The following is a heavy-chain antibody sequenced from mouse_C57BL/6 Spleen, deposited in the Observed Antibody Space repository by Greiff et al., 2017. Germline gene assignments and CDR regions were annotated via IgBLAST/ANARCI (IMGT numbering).Heavy chain of an antibody. Sequence: QVQLQQSGAELARPGASVQLSCKASGYTFTSYGISWVKQRTGQGLEWIGEIYPRSGNTYYNEKFKGKATLTADKSSSTAYLELRSLTSEDSAVYFCARGYYGSGDYFDYWGQGTTLTVSS. J-gene: IGHJ2*01. V-gene: IGHV1-81*01. CDR3: ARGYYGSGDYFDY. CDR1: GYTFTSYG. CDR2: IYPRSGNT. D-gene: IGHD1-1*01.